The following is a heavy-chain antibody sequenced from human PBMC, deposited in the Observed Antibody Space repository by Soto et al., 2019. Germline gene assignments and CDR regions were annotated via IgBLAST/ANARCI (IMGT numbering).Heavy chain of an antibody. CDR1: GYTFTSYY. CDR3: ARDPSIYSSSSGFDP. J-gene: IGHJ5*02. CDR2: INPSGGST. D-gene: IGHD6-6*01. V-gene: IGHV1-46*01. Sequence: ASVKVSCKASGYTFTSYYMHWVRQAPGQGLEWMGIINPSGGSTSYAQKFQGRVTMTRDTSTSTVYMELSSLRSEDTAVYYCARDPSIYSSSSGFDPWGQGTLVTVSS.